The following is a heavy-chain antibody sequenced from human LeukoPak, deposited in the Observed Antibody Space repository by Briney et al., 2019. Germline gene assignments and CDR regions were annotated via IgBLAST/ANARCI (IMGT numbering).Heavy chain of an antibody. CDR2: IYYSGST. Sequence: PSETLSLTCTVSGGSISSYYWSWIRQPPGKGLEWIGYIYYSGSTNYNPSLKGRVTISVDTSKNQFSLKLSSVTAADTAVYYCARSSYGGYYDSSGYYGYWGQGTLVTVSS. CDR3: ARSSYGGYYDSSGYYGY. CDR1: GGSISSYY. J-gene: IGHJ4*02. V-gene: IGHV4-59*08. D-gene: IGHD3-22*01.